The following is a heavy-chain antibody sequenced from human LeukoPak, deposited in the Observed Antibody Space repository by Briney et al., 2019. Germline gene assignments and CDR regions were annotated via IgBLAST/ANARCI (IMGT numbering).Heavy chain of an antibody. J-gene: IGHJ4*02. Sequence: PSETLSLTCAVSGGSISSGGYSWSWIRQPPGKGLEWIGEINHSGSTNYNPSLKSRVTISVDTSKNQFSLKLSSVTAADTAVYYCARYGAAYYFDYWGQGTLVTVSS. CDR1: GGSISSGGYS. V-gene: IGHV4-34*01. D-gene: IGHD4/OR15-4a*01. CDR2: INHSGST. CDR3: ARYGAAYYFDY.